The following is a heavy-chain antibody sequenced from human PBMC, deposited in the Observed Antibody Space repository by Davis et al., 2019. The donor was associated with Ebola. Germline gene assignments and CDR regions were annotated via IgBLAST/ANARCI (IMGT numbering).Heavy chain of an antibody. J-gene: IGHJ4*02. CDR3: AKDFDY. V-gene: IGHV3-30*18. CDR2: ISYDGSNK. CDR1: GFTFSSYG. Sequence: SLKISCAASGFTFSSYGMHWVRQAPGKGLEWVAVISYDGSNKYYADSVKGRFTISRDNSKNTLYLQMNSLRAEDTAVYYCAKDFDYWGQGTLVTVSS.